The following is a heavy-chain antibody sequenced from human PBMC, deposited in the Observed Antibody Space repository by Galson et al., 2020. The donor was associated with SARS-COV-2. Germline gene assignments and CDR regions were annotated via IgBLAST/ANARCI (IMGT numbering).Heavy chain of an antibody. CDR1: GFSLSTSGVG. V-gene: IGHV2-5*02. D-gene: IGHD6-13*01. CDR3: ARSKQGDSCSWYYLDY. Sequence: SGPTLVKPTQTLTLTCTFSGFSLSTSGVGVGWIRQPPGKALEWLALIYWDDDKRYSPSLKSRPTITKDTSKNQVVLTMTNMDPVDTATYYCARSKQGDSCSWYYLDYWGQGTLVTVSA. CDR2: IYWDDDK. J-gene: IGHJ4*02.